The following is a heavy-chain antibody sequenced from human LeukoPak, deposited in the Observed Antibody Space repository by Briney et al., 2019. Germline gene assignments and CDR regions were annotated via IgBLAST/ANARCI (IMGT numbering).Heavy chain of an antibody. CDR3: ARDDTVTAFF. Sequence: GGSLRLSCAASGFTFSSYSMNWVRQAPGKGLEWVSSISSSSSYIYYADSVKGRFTISRDNAKNTLYLQKNSLRAEDTAVYYCARDDTVTAFFWGQGTLVTVSS. V-gene: IGHV3-21*01. CDR1: GFTFSSYS. CDR2: ISSSSSYI. D-gene: IGHD5-18*01. J-gene: IGHJ4*02.